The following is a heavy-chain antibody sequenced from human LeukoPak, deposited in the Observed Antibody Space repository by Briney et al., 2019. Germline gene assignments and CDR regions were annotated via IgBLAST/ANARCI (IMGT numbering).Heavy chain of an antibody. V-gene: IGHV1-69*05. Sequence: GASVKVSCKASGGTFSSYAISWVRQAPGQGLEWMGRIIPIFGTANYAQKFQGRVTITTDESTGTAYMELSSLRSEDTAVYYCARSSNPWIYYFDYWGQGTLVTVSS. CDR2: IIPIFGTA. CDR1: GGTFSSYA. D-gene: IGHD4-11*01. J-gene: IGHJ4*02. CDR3: ARSSNPWIYYFDY.